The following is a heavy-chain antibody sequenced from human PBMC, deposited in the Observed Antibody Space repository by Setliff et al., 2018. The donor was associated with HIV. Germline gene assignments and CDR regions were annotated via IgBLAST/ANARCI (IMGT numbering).Heavy chain of an antibody. CDR3: ARVAHSSSYHYYGTDV. V-gene: IGHV1-69*13. J-gene: IGHJ6*02. D-gene: IGHD6-19*01. CDR1: GGTFSSYG. Sequence: VKVSCKASGGTFSSYGISWVRQAPGQGLEWMGAIIPMFGTGFYAQKFQGRVTITTDESRTTSYMELSSLRFEDTAVYFCARVAHSSSYHYYGTDVWGQGTTVTVSS. CDR2: IIPMFGTG.